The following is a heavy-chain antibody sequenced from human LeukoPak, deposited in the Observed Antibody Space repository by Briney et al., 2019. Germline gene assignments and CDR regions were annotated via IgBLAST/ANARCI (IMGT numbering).Heavy chain of an antibody. CDR1: GYSISSGYY. J-gene: IGHJ4*02. D-gene: IGHD6-13*01. V-gene: IGHV4-38-2*02. Sequence: SETLSLTCTVSGYSISSGYYWGWIRQPPGRGLEWIGEINHSGSTNYNPSLKSRVTISVDTSKNQFSLKLSSVTAADTAVYYCARGRSSSWFDWGQGTLVTVSS. CDR3: ARGRSSSWFD. CDR2: INHSGST.